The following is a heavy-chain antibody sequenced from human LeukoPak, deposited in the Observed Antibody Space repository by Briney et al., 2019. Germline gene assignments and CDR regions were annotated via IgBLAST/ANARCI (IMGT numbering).Heavy chain of an antibody. Sequence: ASVKVSCKASGYTFTGYYMHWVRQAPGQGLEWMGWINPNSGGTNYAQKFQDRVTMTRDTSISTAYMELSRLRSDDTAVYYCARPPALYRGDAFDIWGQGTMVTVSS. CDR3: ARPPALYRGDAFDI. CDR2: INPNSGGT. D-gene: IGHD2-15*01. CDR1: GYTFTGYY. V-gene: IGHV1-2*02. J-gene: IGHJ3*02.